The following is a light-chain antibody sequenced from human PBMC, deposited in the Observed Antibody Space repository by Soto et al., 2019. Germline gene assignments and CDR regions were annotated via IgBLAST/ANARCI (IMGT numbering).Light chain of an antibody. CDR2: DTP. V-gene: IGKV3-15*01. CDR1: QSVYTN. Sequence: EIVMTQSPATLSVSPGERATLSCRASQSVYTNLAWYQQKPGQAPRLLIYDTPIRATGFPARFSGSGSGTEFTLTISSLQSEDFAVYFCHQYKDWPYTFGQGTKLEIK. J-gene: IGKJ2*01. CDR3: HQYKDWPYT.